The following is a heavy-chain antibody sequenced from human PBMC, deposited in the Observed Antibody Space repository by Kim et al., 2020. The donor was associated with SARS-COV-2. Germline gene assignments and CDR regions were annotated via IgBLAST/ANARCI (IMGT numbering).Heavy chain of an antibody. CDR3: AKNLSPNSYYYMDV. V-gene: IGHV3-23*01. J-gene: IGHJ6*03. CDR1: GFTFSNYA. CDR2: ASDTGANT. Sequence: GGSLRLSCAASGFTFSNYAMSWVRQAPEKGLEWVSSASDTGANTYYADSVKGRFTISRDNSKDTLFLQMNSLRAEDAAVYYCAKNLSPNSYYYMDVWGKGTTLTVSS.